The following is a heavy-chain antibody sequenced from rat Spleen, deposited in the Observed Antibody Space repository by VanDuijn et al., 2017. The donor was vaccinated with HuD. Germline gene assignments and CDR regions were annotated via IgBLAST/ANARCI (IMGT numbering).Heavy chain of an antibody. J-gene: IGHJ3*01. V-gene: IGHV5-34*01. Sequence: EVQLVESGGGLVQPGRSLKLSCVASGFTFSDYGMNWIRQAPGKGLEWVAYIRSSSGTIYYADTVKGRFTISRDNAKSTLYLQVDSLRSDDTATYYCARPDYGYPFAYWGQGTLVTVSS. CDR2: IRSSSGTI. CDR3: ARPDYGYPFAY. CDR1: GFTFSDYG. D-gene: IGHD1-7*01.